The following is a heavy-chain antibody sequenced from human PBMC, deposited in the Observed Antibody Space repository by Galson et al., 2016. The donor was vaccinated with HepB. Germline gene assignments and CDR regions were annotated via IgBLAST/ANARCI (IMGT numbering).Heavy chain of an antibody. D-gene: IGHD5/OR15-5a*01. CDR1: GYSFTTSW. V-gene: IGHV5-51*01. CDR2: IYPGDSDT. J-gene: IGHJ5*02. Sequence: QSGAEVKKPGESLKISCKGSGYSFTTSWIAWVRQMPGQGLEWMGVIYPGDSDTRYSPSFEGQVTISVDKSINTAYLPWSSLKASDTAMYYCARHLFPWGWTFSVYGPWGQGTLVTVSS. CDR3: ARHLFPWGWTFSVYGP.